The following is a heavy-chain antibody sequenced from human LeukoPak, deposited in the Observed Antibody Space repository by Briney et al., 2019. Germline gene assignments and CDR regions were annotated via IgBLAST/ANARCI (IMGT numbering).Heavy chain of an antibody. CDR2: ISGSGGST. V-gene: IGHV3-23*01. J-gene: IGHJ4*02. Sequence: GGSLRLSCAASGVTFSGYAMSWVRQAPGKGLEWVSAISGSGGSTYYADSVKGRFTISRDNSKNTLYLQMNSLRAEDTAVYYCAKGAGRGYCSGGSCDYFDYWGQGTLVTVSS. CDR1: GVTFSGYA. D-gene: IGHD2-15*01. CDR3: AKGAGRGYCSGGSCDYFDY.